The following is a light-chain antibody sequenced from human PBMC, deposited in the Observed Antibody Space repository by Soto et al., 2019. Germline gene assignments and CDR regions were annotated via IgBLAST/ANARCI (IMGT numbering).Light chain of an antibody. CDR2: DVS. CDR3: CSYAGNNKGYV. CDR1: SSDVGGYHY. V-gene: IGLV2-11*01. Sequence: QSALTQPRSVSGSPGQSVTISCTGTSSDVGGYHYVSWYQQHPGKAPKLMIYDVSKRPSGVPDRFSGSKSGNTASLTISGLQAEDEADYYCCSYAGNNKGYVFGTGTKLTVL. J-gene: IGLJ1*01.